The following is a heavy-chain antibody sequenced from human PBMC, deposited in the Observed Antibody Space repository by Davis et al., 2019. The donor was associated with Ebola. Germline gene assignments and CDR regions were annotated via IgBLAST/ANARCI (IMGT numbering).Heavy chain of an antibody. CDR1: GGSISSNYW. J-gene: IGHJ4*02. Sequence: SETLSLTCAVSGGSISSNYWWTWVRQPPGKGLEWIGEVYHSESTNYNPSLKSRVTISVDTSNNQFSLSLNSETAADTAVYYCARADYTRYFDHWGQGTVVTVSP. CDR3: ARADYTRYFDH. CDR2: VYHSEST. V-gene: IGHV4-4*02. D-gene: IGHD3-16*01.